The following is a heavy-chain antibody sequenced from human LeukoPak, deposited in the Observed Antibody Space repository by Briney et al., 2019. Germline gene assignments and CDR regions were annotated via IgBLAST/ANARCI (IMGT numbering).Heavy chain of an antibody. CDR2: IYYSGST. V-gene: IGHV4-30-4*01. CDR1: GGSISSGDYY. Sequence: SQTLSLTCTVSGGSISSGDYYWSWIRQPPGKGLEWIGYIYYSGSTYYNPSLKSRVTISVDTSKNQFSLKLSSVTAADTAVYYCARGKPYGDYVGNFDYWGRGTLVTVSS. J-gene: IGHJ4*02. CDR3: ARGKPYGDYVGNFDY. D-gene: IGHD4-17*01.